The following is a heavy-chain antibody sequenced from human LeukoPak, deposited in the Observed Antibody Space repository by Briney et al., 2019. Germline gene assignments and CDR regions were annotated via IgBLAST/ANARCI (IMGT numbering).Heavy chain of an antibody. V-gene: IGHV4-34*01. J-gene: IGHJ5*02. Sequence: SETLSLTCAVYGGXFSGYYCSWIRQPPGKGLEWIGEINHSGSTNYNPSLKSRVTISVDTSKNQFSLKLSSVTAADTAVYYCARVEYSSSYSSKNNWFDPWGQGTLVTVSS. CDR2: INHSGST. CDR1: GGXFSGYY. D-gene: IGHD6-6*01. CDR3: ARVEYSSSYSSKNNWFDP.